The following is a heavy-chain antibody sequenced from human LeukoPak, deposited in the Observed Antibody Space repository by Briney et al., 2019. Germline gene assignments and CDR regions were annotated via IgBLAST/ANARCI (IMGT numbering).Heavy chain of an antibody. CDR1: GATFSSYT. Sequence: GGSLRLSCAASGATFSSYTMSWVRQAPGKGLEWVSGISPSGTNTYHANSVKGRFTISRDNPKNTLYLQMNSLRADDTAIYYCAKGYGDVPFDYWGQGTLVTVSS. CDR2: ISPSGTNT. V-gene: IGHV3-23*01. J-gene: IGHJ4*02. CDR3: AKGYGDVPFDY. D-gene: IGHD4-17*01.